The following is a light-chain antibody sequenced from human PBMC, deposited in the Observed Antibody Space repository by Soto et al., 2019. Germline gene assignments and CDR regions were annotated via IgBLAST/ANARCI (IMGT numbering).Light chain of an antibody. CDR1: QSVNNN. CDR3: QQYGSSPGT. V-gene: IGKV3-20*01. Sequence: EVVVTQSPATLSVSPGERATLSCRASQSVNNNLAWYQQKRGQAPRLLIYGASSRATGIPDRFSGSGSGTDFTLTISRLEPEDFAVYYCQQYGSSPGTFGQGTKV. J-gene: IGKJ1*01. CDR2: GAS.